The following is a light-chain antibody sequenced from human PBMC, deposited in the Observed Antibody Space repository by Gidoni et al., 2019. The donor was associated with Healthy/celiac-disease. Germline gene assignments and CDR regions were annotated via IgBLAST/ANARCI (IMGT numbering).Light chain of an antibody. CDR2: KAS. V-gene: IGKV1-5*03. J-gene: IGKJ1*01. CDR1: QSISSW. CDR3: QQYNSYSRT. Sequence: DIQMTQSPATLSASVGDRVTITCRASQSISSWLAWYQQKQGKAPKLLIYKASSLESGVPSRFSGSGSGTYFTLTISSLQPDDFATYYCQQYNSYSRTFGQGTKVEIK.